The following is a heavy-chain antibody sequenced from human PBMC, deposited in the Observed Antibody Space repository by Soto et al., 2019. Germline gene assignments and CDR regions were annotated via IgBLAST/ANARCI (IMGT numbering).Heavy chain of an antibody. J-gene: IGHJ6*02. CDR1: GGSISSYY. CDR2: IYYSGST. Sequence: SESLSLTYTVSGGSISSYYWSWIRQPPGKGLEWIGYIYYSGSTNYNPSLKSRVTISVDTSKNQFSLKLSSVAAADTAVYYCARATLPYYDILTGYYTPYYYYGMDVWGQGTTVTVSS. CDR3: ARATLPYYDILTGYYTPYYYYGMDV. V-gene: IGHV4-59*01. D-gene: IGHD3-9*01.